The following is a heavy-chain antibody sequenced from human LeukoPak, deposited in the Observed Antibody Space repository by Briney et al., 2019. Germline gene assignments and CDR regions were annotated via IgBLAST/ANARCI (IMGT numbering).Heavy chain of an antibody. J-gene: IGHJ6*02. CDR2: ISGSGNRT. V-gene: IGHV3-23*01. CDR3: AKNLYCGGGSCYPSALGMDV. Sequence: GGSLRLSCAASGYTFSSYAMSWVRQAPGKGLEWVSSISGSGNRTYYADSVKGRFTISRDNSKNTLFLQMNSLRAEDTAVYYCAKNLYCGGGSCYPSALGMDVWGQGTTVTVSS. D-gene: IGHD2-15*01. CDR1: GYTFSSYA.